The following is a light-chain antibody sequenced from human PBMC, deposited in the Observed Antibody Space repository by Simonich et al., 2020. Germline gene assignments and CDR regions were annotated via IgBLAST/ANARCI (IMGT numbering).Light chain of an antibody. V-gene: IGKV4-1*01. CDR1: QSVLYSSNTKNY. CDR2: WAS. CDR3: QQYYSTPRT. J-gene: IGKJ1*01. Sequence: DIVMTQSPDSLAVSLGERATINCKSSQSVLYSSNTKNYLTWYQQKPGQPPKLLIYWASTRESGVPDRCSGSGSGTDFTRTIRSLQAEDVAVYYCQQYYSTPRTFGQGTKVESK.